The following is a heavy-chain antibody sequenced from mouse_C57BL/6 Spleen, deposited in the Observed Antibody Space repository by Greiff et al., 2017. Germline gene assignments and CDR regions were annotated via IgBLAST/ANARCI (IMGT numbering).Heavy chain of an antibody. D-gene: IGHD1-1*01. V-gene: IGHV1-82*01. CDR1: GYAFSSSW. J-gene: IGHJ2*01. CDR3: ARWGLDYGSGYDY. CDR2: IYPGDGDT. Sequence: VQLQQSGPELVKPGASVKISCKASGYAFSSSWMNWVKQRPGKGLEWIGRIYPGDGDTNYNGKFKGKATLTADKSSSTAYMQLSSLTSEDSAVYFCARWGLDYGSGYDYWGQGTTLTVSS.